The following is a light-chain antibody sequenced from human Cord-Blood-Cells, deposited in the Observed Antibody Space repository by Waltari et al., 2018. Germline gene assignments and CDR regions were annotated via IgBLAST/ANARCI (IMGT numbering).Light chain of an antibody. Sequence: DIQMTQSPYSLSASVCGIVNITFRASQSISSYLNWYQQKPGKAPKLLIYAASSLQSGVPSRFSGSGSGTDFTLTISSLQPEDFATYYCQQSYSTPYTFGQGTKLEIK. CDR2: AAS. J-gene: IGKJ2*01. V-gene: IGKV1-39*01. CDR1: QSISSY. CDR3: QQSYSTPYT.